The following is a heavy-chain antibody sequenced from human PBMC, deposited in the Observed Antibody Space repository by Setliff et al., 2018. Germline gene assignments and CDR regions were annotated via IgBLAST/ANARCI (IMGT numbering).Heavy chain of an antibody. V-gene: IGHV4-38-2*01. Sequence: SETLSLTCRVSGYSIGSDYFWAWVRQPPGKGLEWVASIKHGGGTYYNPSLKSRVTISLDMSKNQFSLRLNSVTAADTAVYFCARHRRPDYGDFISWYFDLWGRGTLVTVSS. CDR2: IKHGGGT. D-gene: IGHD4-17*01. J-gene: IGHJ2*01. CDR3: ARHRRPDYGDFISWYFDL. CDR1: GYSIGSDYF.